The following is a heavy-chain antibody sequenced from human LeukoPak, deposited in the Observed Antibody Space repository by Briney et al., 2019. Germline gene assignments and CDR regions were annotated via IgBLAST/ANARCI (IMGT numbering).Heavy chain of an antibody. CDR1: GGTFSSYA. Sequence: GASVKVSCKASGGTFSSYAISWVRQAPGQGLEWMGGIIPIFGTANYAQKFQGRVTITTDESTSTAYMELSSLRSEDTAVYYCARGSTAEGGVRQPFNYYYYYMDVWGKGTTVTVSS. V-gene: IGHV1-69*05. D-gene: IGHD3-16*01. CDR3: ARGSTAEGGVRQPFNYYYYYMDV. J-gene: IGHJ6*03. CDR2: IIPIFGTA.